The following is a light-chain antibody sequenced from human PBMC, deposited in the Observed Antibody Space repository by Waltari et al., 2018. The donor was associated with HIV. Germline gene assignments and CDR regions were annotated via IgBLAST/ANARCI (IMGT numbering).Light chain of an antibody. CDR1: DSDVGRYSR. J-gene: IGLJ1*01. CDR2: EVS. V-gene: IGLV2-18*02. CDR3: ISYTTSTTWV. Sequence: QSALTQPPSVSGSPGQSVTISCTGTDSDVGRYSRVSWYQQPPGTAPTLRLYEVSNRPSGVPDRFSGSKSGNMASLTISGLLPEDEALYYCISYTTSTTWVFGSGTEVTVL.